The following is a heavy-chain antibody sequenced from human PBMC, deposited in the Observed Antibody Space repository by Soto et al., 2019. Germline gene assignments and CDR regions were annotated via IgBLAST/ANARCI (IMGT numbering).Heavy chain of an antibody. V-gene: IGHV3-11*01. CDR3: ARDTGVEIWNYYGMDV. Sequence: QVQLVESGGGLVKPGGYLRLSCAASGFTFSDYYMSWIRQAPGKGLEWVSYISSSGSTIYYADSVKGRFTISRDNAKNSLYLQRNSLRAEDPAVYYCARDTGVEIWNYYGMDVWGQGTTVTVSS. D-gene: IGHD1-1*01. J-gene: IGHJ6*02. CDR2: ISSSGSTI. CDR1: GFTFSDYY.